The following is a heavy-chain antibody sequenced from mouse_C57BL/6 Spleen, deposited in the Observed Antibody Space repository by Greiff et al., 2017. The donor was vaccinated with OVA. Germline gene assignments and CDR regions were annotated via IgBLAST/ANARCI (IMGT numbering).Heavy chain of an antibody. J-gene: IGHJ2*01. CDR3: ARKDYYGKNYFDY. CDR2: ISSGSSTI. Sequence: EVMLVESGGGLVKPGGSLKLSCAASGFTFSDYGMHWVRQAPEKGLEWVAYISSGSSTIYYADTVKGRFTISRDNAKNTLFLQMTSLRSEDTAMYYCARKDYYGKNYFDYWGQGTTLTVSS. V-gene: IGHV5-17*01. CDR1: GFTFSDYG. D-gene: IGHD1-1*01.